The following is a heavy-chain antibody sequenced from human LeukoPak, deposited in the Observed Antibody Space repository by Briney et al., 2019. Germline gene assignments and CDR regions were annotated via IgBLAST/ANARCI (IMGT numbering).Heavy chain of an antibody. V-gene: IGHV4-4*09. CDR3: ARRLSGSGKDI. D-gene: IGHD1-26*01. CDR2: IYTSGST. CDR1: GGSISSYY. J-gene: IGHJ3*02. Sequence: SETLSLTCTVSGGSISSYYWSWIRQPPGKGLEWIGYIYTSGSTNYNPSLRCRVTISVDTSKIQFSLKLSSATAADTAVYYCARRLSGSGKDIWGQGTMVTVSS.